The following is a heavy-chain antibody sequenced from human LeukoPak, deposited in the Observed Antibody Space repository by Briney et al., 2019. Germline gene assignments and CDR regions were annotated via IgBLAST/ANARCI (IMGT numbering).Heavy chain of an antibody. CDR2: IKSKTDGGTT. Sequence: GGSLRLSCAASGFTFSNAWMSWGRQAPGKGLEWVGRIKSKTDGGTTDYAAAGKGRFTISRDDSKNTLYLQMNSLKTEDTAVDYCARDLSRGYWGQGTLVTVSS. CDR3: ARDLSRGY. V-gene: IGHV3-15*01. J-gene: IGHJ4*02. CDR1: GFTFSNAW. D-gene: IGHD3-10*01.